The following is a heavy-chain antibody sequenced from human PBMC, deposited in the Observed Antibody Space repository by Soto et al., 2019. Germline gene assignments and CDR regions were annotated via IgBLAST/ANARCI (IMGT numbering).Heavy chain of an antibody. D-gene: IGHD1-26*01. CDR2: INAGNGNT. CDR3: ARIVGAPLNWFDP. Sequence: SVEVACKSCGDRVTGYAMDLSRQAPGQRLEWMGWINAGNGNTNYAQKLQGRVTMTTDTSTSTAYMELRSLRSDDTAVYYCARIVGAPLNWFDPWGQGTLVTVSS. CDR1: GDRVTGYA. V-gene: IGHV1-3*01. J-gene: IGHJ5*02.